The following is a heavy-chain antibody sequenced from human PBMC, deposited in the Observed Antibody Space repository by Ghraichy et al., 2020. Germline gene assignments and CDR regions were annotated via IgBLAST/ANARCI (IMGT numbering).Heavy chain of an antibody. CDR3: ARLPYYYYGMDV. CDR1: GFTFSSYS. Sequence: GESLNISCAASGFTFSSYSMNWVRQAPGKGLEWVSSISSSSSYIYYADSVKGRFTISRDNAKNSLYLQMNSLRAEDTAVYYCARLPYYYYGMDVWGQGTTVTVSS. CDR2: ISSSSSYI. D-gene: IGHD2-2*01. V-gene: IGHV3-21*01. J-gene: IGHJ6*02.